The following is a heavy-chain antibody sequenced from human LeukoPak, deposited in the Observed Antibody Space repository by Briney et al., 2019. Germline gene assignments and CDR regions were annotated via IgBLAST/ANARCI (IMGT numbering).Heavy chain of an antibody. Sequence: GGSLRLSRAASGFTFSSYNFNWVRQAPGKGLQWVSSISVGGNYIYYADSVKGRFTISRDNTKNIMFLQMNSLRSDDTALYYCARLRVASHSFDSWGQGTLVSVSS. V-gene: IGHV3-21*06. CDR3: ARLRVASHSFDS. J-gene: IGHJ4*02. CDR2: ISVGGNYI. CDR1: GFTFSSYN.